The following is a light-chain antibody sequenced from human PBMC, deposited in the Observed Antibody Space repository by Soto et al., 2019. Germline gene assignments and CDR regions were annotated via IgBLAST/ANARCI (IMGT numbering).Light chain of an antibody. CDR1: QGISSY. V-gene: IGKV1-8*01. CDR2: AAS. CDR3: QRYDSALGT. Sequence: AIRMTQSPSSFSASTGDRVTITCRASQGISSYLAWYQQKPGKAPKLLIYAASNLQSGVPSRFSGSGSGTEFTLTISSLQPEDVATYYCQRYDSALGTFGQGTKVDI. J-gene: IGKJ1*01.